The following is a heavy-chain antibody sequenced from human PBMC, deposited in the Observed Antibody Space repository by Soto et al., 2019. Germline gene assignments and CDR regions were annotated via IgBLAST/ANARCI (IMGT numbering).Heavy chain of an antibody. J-gene: IGHJ3*02. D-gene: IGHD2-15*01. CDR3: AHRHYLAGFDI. CDR1: GFSLNTRAVG. V-gene: IGHV2-5*01. Sequence: QITLKESGPTLVKPTQNLTLTCTFSGFSLNTRAVGVGWIRQPPGKALEWLALINWNDDEHYSFSLKDRLTINNNTSRNNVVLTQSNIDPMDTATYYCAHRHYLAGFDIWGQGTTVTVSS. CDR2: INWNDDE.